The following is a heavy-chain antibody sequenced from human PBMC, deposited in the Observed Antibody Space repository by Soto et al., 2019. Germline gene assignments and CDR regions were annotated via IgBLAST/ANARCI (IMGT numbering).Heavy chain of an antibody. CDR3: ARDTYYDILTGYYSWYYGMDV. V-gene: IGHV1-18*01. CDR1: GYTFTSYG. J-gene: IGHJ6*02. CDR2: ISAYNGNT. D-gene: IGHD3-9*01. Sequence: AXGKVSCKASGYTFTSYGISWVRQAPGQGLEWMGWISAYNGNTNYAQKLQGRVTMTTDTSTSTAYMELRSLRSDDTAVYYCARDTYYDILTGYYSWYYGMDVWGQGTTVTVSS.